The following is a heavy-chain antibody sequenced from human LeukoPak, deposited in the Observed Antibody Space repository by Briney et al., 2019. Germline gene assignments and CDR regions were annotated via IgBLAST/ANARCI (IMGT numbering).Heavy chain of an antibody. Sequence: SETLSLTCTVSGGCISSYYWSWIRQPPGKGLEWIGYIDYSGSTNYNPSLKSRVTISLDTSKNQFSLKLSSVTAADTAVYYCARVVQLTPPPSYYYYYYMDVWGKGTTVTVSS. J-gene: IGHJ6*03. CDR2: IDYSGST. V-gene: IGHV4-59*01. D-gene: IGHD6-6*01. CDR3: ARVVQLTPPPSYYYYYYMDV. CDR1: GGCISSYY.